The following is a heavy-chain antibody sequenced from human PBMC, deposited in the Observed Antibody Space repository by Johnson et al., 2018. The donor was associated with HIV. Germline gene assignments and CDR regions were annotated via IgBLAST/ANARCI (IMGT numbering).Heavy chain of an antibody. Sequence: VQLVESGGGLVQPGRSLRLSCAASGFTFDDYAMHWVRQAPGKGLEWVSGIHSGGSTYYADSVKGRFTISRENAKNSLYLQMNSLRAGDTAVYYCARGPSVVTLHAFDLWGQGTMVTVSS. CDR2: IHSGGST. D-gene: IGHD4-23*01. CDR3: ARGPSVVTLHAFDL. CDR1: GFTFDDYA. J-gene: IGHJ3*01. V-gene: IGHV3-9*01.